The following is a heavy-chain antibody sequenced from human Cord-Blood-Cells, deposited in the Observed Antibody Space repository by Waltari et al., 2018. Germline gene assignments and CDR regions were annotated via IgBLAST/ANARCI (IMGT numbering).Heavy chain of an antibody. J-gene: IGHJ4*02. D-gene: IGHD3-10*01. CDR3: ARDWGVAPDY. CDR1: GFTFSSYE. CDR2: ISSSGSTI. Sequence: EVQLVESGGGLVQPGGSLRLSCAASGFTFSSYEMTWGGQAPGKGLEWVSYISSSGSTIYYADSVKGRFTISRDNAKNSLYLQMNSLRAEDTAVYYCARDWGVAPDYWGQGTLVTVSS. V-gene: IGHV3-48*03.